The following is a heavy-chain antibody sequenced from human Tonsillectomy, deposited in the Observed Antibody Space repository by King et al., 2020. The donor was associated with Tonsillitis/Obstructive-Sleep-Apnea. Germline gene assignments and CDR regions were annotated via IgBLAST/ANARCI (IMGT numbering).Heavy chain of an antibody. CDR1: GFTFSRYV. V-gene: IGHV3-30*18. Sequence: QLVQSGGGVVQPGRSLRLSCADSGFTFSRYVMHWVRQAPGKGLEWVAVISYDGSNKYYADSVKGRFTISRDNSKNTLYLQMNSLRAEDTAVYYCANEIVWFGELSSNALDYWGQGTLVTVSS. CDR2: ISYDGSNK. CDR3: ANEIVWFGELSSNALDY. D-gene: IGHD3-10*01. J-gene: IGHJ4*02.